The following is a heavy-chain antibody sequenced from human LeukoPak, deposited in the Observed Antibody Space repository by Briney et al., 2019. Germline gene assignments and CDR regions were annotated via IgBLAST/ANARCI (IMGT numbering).Heavy chain of an antibody. J-gene: IGHJ4*02. CDR2: INPNSGGT. CDR1: GYTFTGYY. CDR3: ARVRYCSGGSCNWSGRFFDY. V-gene: IGHV1-2*02. D-gene: IGHD2-15*01. Sequence: ASVKVSCKASGYTFTGYYMHWVRQAPGQGLEWMGWINPNSGGTNYAQKFQGRVTMTRDTSISTAYMELSRLRSDDTAVYYCARVRYCSGGSCNWSGRFFDYWGQGTLVTVSS.